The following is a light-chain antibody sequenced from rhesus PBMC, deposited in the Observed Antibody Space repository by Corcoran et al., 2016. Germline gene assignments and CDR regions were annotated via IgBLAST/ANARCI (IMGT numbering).Light chain of an antibody. J-gene: IGKJ1*01. CDR1: QGISSW. V-gene: IGKV1-18*01. CDR3: QQGYNTPWT. Sequence: DIQMTQSPSSLSASVGDKVTITCRASQGISSWLAWYQQKPGKAPKLLIYPASSLQSGVPSRFSGTGSRTDYTLTISSLQPEDFATYYCQQGYNTPWTFGQGTKVEIK. CDR2: PAS.